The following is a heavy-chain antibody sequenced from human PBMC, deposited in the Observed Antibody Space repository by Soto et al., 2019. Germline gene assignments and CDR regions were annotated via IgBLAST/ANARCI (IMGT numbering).Heavy chain of an antibody. CDR3: ARAPGAKITGTTGKYYFDD. J-gene: IGHJ4*02. CDR2: ISSSSNTI. Sequence: EVQLVESGGGLVQPGGSLRLSCAASGFTFSTYSMNWVRQAPGKGLEWVSYISSSSNTIYYADSVKGRFTISRDNAKNSLYLQMNSLRDEDTAVYYCARAPGAKITGTTGKYYFDDWGQGTLVTVSS. V-gene: IGHV3-48*02. D-gene: IGHD1-7*01. CDR1: GFTFSTYS.